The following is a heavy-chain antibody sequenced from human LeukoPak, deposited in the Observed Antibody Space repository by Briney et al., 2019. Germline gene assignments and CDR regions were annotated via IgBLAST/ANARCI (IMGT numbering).Heavy chain of an antibody. CDR3: ARGLGWGSRGKAFDI. V-gene: IGHV1-18*01. Sequence: ATVQVSCKASGYTFTSHGISWVRQAPGQGLEWMGWISAYNGNTNYAQKPQGRVTMTTDTSTSTAYMELRSLRSDDTAVYYCARGLGWGSRGKAFDIWGQGTMVTVSS. CDR1: GYTFTSHG. D-gene: IGHD7-27*01. CDR2: ISAYNGNT. J-gene: IGHJ3*02.